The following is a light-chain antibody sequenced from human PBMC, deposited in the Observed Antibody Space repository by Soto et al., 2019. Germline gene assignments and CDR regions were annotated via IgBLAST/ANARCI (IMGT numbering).Light chain of an antibody. J-gene: IGKJ1*01. CDR2: AAS. CDR3: QHYGGMWT. Sequence: DIQMTQSPSSLSASVGDRVSITCRASQSISSYLNWYQQKPGKAPKLLIYAASSLQSGVPSRFRDSGSGTEFILTISSLQPDDFASYCCQHYGGMWTFGQGTKVDIK. CDR1: QSISSY. V-gene: IGKV1-39*01.